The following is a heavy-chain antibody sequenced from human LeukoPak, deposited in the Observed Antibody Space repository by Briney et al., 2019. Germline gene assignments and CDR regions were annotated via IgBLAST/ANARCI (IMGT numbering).Heavy chain of an antibody. CDR2: INHSGST. J-gene: IGHJ6*02. CDR1: GGSFSGYY. D-gene: IGHD5-18*01. Sequence: SETLSLTCAVYGGSFSGYYWSWIRQPPGKGLEWIGEINHSGSTNYNPSLKSRVTTSVDTSKNQFSLKLSSVTAADTAVYYCASGYSYGYYYYYGMDVWGQGTTVTVSS. V-gene: IGHV4-34*01. CDR3: ASGYSYGYYYYYGMDV.